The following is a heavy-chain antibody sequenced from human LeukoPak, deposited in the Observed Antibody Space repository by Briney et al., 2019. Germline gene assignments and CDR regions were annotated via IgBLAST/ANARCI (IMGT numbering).Heavy chain of an antibody. V-gene: IGHV4-34*01. J-gene: IGHJ4*02. D-gene: IGHD3-22*01. CDR1: GGSFSGYY. CDR2: INHSGST. CDR3: ARRDSSGYYYAVFDY. Sequence: SETLSLTCAVYGGSFSGYYWSWIRQPPGKGLEWIGEINHSGSTNYNPSLESRVTISVDTSKNQFSLKLSSVTAADTAVYYCARRDSSGYYYAVFDYWGQGTLVTVSS.